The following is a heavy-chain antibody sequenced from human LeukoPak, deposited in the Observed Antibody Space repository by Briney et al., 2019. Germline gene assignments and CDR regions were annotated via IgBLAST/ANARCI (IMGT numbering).Heavy chain of an antibody. J-gene: IGHJ4*02. V-gene: IGHV3-74*01. CDR1: GFTFSNYW. CDR3: ARLWAGYSGIDY. CDR2: VNGDGSHT. D-gene: IGHD1-26*01. Sequence: GGSLRLSCAASGFTFSNYWMQWGRHDPAKGLVLVSRVNGDGSHTDYADSVKGRFTISRDNAKNTLYLQMNSLRVEDTAVYYCARLWAGYSGIDYWGQGALVTVSS.